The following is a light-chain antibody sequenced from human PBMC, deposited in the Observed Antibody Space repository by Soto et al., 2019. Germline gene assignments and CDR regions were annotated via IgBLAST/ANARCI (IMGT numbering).Light chain of an antibody. CDR1: QDIANF. V-gene: IGKV1-27*01. CDR3: QKCKVAPFT. Sequence: ILMTQSPSSLSALVGDRVTITCRASQDIANFLAWYQQKPGKVPKLLIYAASTLQSGVPSRFIGSGSGTDFTLTISGLQPEDVATYYCQKCKVAPFTFGGGTKVEIK. J-gene: IGKJ4*01. CDR2: AAS.